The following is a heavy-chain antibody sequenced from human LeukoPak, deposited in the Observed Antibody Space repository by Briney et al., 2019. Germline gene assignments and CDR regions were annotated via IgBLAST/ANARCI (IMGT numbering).Heavy chain of an antibody. Sequence: QPGGSLRLSCATSGFPFSDFSMSWVRQAPGKGLEWISTTNSGGTSTYYAGSVKGRFTISRDNSKNTLYLQMSSLRVEDTAVYYCAKQSYARSLGEGGPGTLVSVSS. J-gene: IGHJ4*02. D-gene: IGHD3-16*01. CDR3: AKQSYARSLGE. CDR2: TNSGGTST. CDR1: GFPFSDFS. V-gene: IGHV3-23*01.